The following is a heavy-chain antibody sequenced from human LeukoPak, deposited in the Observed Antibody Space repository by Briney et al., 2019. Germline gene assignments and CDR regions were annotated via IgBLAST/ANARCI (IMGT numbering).Heavy chain of an antibody. CDR3: ARGSALWAYYFDY. V-gene: IGHV3-48*03. J-gene: IGHJ4*02. CDR2: ISRSGTTI. Sequence: PGGSLRLSCAASGFTFSSYEMNWVRQAPGKGLEWVSYISRSGTTIYYADSVRGRFTISRDNAKNSLYLQMNSLRAEDTAVYYCARGSALWAYYFDYWGQGTLVTVPS. CDR1: GFTFSSYE. D-gene: IGHD5-18*01.